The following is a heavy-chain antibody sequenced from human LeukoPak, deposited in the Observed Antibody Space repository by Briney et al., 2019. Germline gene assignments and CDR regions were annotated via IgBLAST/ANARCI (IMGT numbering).Heavy chain of an antibody. V-gene: IGHV3-53*01. Sequence: PGGCLRLSCAASGLTGTNNFMTWVRQVPGKGLEWVSVLHVRGSTTYYADSVKGRFTISRDNSKNTVYLQMNSPRAEDTAVYYCARARHTYSSGTSNYFYYYMDVWGKGTTVSVAS. D-gene: IGHD6-19*01. CDR3: ARARHTYSSGTSNYFYYYMDV. CDR2: LHVRGSTT. CDR1: GLTGTNNF. J-gene: IGHJ6*03.